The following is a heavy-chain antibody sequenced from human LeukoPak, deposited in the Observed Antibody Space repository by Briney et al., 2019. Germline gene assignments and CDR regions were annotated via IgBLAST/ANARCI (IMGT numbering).Heavy chain of an antibody. CDR2: IYPGDSDT. Sequence: KRGESLKISCKGSGYSFTSYWIGWVRQMPGKGLEWMGIIYPGDSDTRYSPSFQGQVTISADKSISTAYLQWSSLKASDTAMYYCARLPGGARPWDPQWGFDYWGQGTLVTVSS. J-gene: IGHJ4*02. D-gene: IGHD6-6*01. CDR3: ARLPGGARPWDPQWGFDY. V-gene: IGHV5-51*01. CDR1: GYSFTSYW.